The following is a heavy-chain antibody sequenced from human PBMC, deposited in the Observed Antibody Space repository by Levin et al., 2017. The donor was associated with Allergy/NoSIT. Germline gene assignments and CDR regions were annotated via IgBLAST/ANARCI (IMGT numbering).Heavy chain of an antibody. J-gene: IGHJ4*02. CDR1: GFSFTNNW. CDR2: IDPSDSYT. CDR3: ARQMSESGTRAPFDH. V-gene: IGHV5-10-1*01. Sequence: GESLKISCKGAGFSFTNNWISWVRLMPGKGLEWMGRIDPSDSYTNYSPSFQGHVTISADKSISTASLQWSGLKASDSAMYYCARQMSESGTRAPFDHWGQGTLVTVSS. D-gene: IGHD1-1*01.